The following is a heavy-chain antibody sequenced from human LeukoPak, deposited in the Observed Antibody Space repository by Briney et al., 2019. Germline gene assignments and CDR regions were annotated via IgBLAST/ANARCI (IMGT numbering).Heavy chain of an antibody. D-gene: IGHD6-13*01. CDR2: IYYSGST. CDR3: ARVHEQQLVRVEHAFDI. V-gene: IGHV4-39*07. CDR1: GGSISSSSYY. J-gene: IGHJ3*02. Sequence: SETLSLTCTVSGGSISSSSYYWGWIRQPPGKGLEWIGSIYYSGSTYYNPSLKSRVTISVDTSKNQFSLKLSSVTAADTAVYYCARVHEQQLVRVEHAFDIWGQGTMVTVSS.